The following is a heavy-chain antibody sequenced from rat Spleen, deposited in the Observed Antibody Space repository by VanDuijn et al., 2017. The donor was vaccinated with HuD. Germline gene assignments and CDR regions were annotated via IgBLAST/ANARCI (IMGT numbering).Heavy chain of an antibody. CDR2: ISPSGDIT. V-gene: IGHV5S13*01. J-gene: IGHJ2*01. Sequence: EVQLVESGGDLVQPGRSLKLSCAASGFTFSNFDMAWVRQAPTKGLEWVASISPSGDITYYRDSVKGRFTVSRDNAKTTPFLQMDSLRSEDTATYYCARYARYYYDGSYYPFDYWGQGVMVTVSS. CDR3: ARYARYYYDGSYYPFDY. D-gene: IGHD1-12*02. CDR1: GFTFSNFD.